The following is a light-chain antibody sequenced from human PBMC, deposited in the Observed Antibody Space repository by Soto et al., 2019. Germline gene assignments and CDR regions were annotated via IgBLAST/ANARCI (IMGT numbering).Light chain of an antibody. Sequence: DIQMTQSPSTLSVSVGDRVTITCRASQTISSWLAWYQQKPGKAPKLLIYKASTLKSGVPSRFSGSVSGTEFTLTISSRQPDDFATYYCQHYNGYSEAFGQGPKVELK. CDR2: KAS. V-gene: IGKV1-5*03. CDR1: QTISSW. CDR3: QHYNGYSEA. J-gene: IGKJ1*01.